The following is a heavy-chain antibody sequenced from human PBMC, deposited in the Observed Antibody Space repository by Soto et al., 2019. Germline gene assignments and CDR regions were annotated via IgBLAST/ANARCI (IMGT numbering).Heavy chain of an antibody. D-gene: IGHD1-26*01. Sequence: ASVKVSCKASGYTFTSYDINWVRQATGQGLKWMGWMNPNSGNTGYAQKFQGRVTMTRNTSISTAYMELSSLRSEDTAVYYCARLGGSYHQPKFDYWGQGTLVTVSS. CDR2: MNPNSGNT. CDR3: ARLGGSYHQPKFDY. CDR1: GYTFTSYD. J-gene: IGHJ4*02. V-gene: IGHV1-8*01.